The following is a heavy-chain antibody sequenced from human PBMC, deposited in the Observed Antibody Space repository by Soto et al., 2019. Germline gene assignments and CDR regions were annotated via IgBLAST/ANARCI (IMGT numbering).Heavy chain of an antibody. D-gene: IGHD3-9*01. J-gene: IGHJ5*02. CDR1: GGSISSYY. Sequence: SETLSLTCTVSGGSISSYYWSWIRQPPGKGLEWIGYIYYSGSTNYNPSLKSRVTISLDTSKNQFSLKLSSVTAADTAVYYCAKETRAILTGYQDLNWFDPWGQRTLVTVSS. V-gene: IGHV4-59*01. CDR3: AKETRAILTGYQDLNWFDP. CDR2: IYYSGST.